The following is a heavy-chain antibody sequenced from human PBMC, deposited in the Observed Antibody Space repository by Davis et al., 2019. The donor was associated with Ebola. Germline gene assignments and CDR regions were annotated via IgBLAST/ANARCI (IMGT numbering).Heavy chain of an antibody. D-gene: IGHD3-10*01. CDR2: IYRGGNT. CDR3: ASLMSPIYHYGSGTYVFDP. J-gene: IGHJ5*02. Sequence: GESLKISCAASGFIVSSNYMTWVRQAPGKGLEWVSVIYRGGNTFYADFVEGRFTVSRDNSKNTLYLQMHSLRPEDTAVYYCASLMSPIYHYGSGTYVFDPWGQGTLVTVSS. CDR1: GFIVSSNY. V-gene: IGHV3-53*01.